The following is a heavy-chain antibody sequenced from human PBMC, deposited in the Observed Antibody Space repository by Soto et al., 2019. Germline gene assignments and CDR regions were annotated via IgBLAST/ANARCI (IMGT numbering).Heavy chain of an antibody. CDR1: GGSISSSSYY. Sequence: PSETLSLTCTVSGGSISSSSYYWGWIRQPPGKRLEWIGSIYYSGSTYYNPSLKSRVTISVDTSKNQFSLKLSSVTAADTAVYYCASPKIAFYNWFDPWGQGTLVTVSS. CDR2: IYYSGST. V-gene: IGHV4-39*01. CDR3: ASPKIAFYNWFDP. J-gene: IGHJ5*02. D-gene: IGHD3-3*02.